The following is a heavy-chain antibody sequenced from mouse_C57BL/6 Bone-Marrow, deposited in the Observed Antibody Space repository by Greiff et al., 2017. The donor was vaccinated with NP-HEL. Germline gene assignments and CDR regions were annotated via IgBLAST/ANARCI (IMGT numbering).Heavy chain of an antibody. V-gene: IGHV1-81*01. Sequence: VQLQQSGAELARPGASVKLSCKASGYTFTSYGISWVKQRTGQGLEWIGEIYPRSGNTYYNEKFKGKATLTADKSSITAYMELRSLTSEDSAVYFCAREGDGYARYFDVWGTGTTVTGSS. CDR2: IYPRSGNT. CDR1: GYTFTSYG. D-gene: IGHD2-2*01. CDR3: AREGDGYARYFDV. J-gene: IGHJ1*03.